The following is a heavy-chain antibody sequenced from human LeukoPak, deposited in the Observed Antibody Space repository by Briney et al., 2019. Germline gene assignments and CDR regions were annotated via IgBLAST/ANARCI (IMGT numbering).Heavy chain of an antibody. Sequence: GGSLRLSCAASGFTFDDYGMSWVRQAPGKGLEWVSGINWNGGSTGYADSVKGRFTISRDNAKNSLYLQMNSLRAEDTAVYYCARASYSSSSFDYWGQGTLVTVSS. CDR1: GFTFDDYG. D-gene: IGHD6-6*01. V-gene: IGHV3-20*04. CDR2: INWNGGST. J-gene: IGHJ4*02. CDR3: ARASYSSSSFDY.